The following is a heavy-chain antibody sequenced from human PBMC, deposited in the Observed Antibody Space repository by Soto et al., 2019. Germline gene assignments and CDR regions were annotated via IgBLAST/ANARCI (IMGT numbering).Heavy chain of an antibody. V-gene: IGHV3-23*01. D-gene: IGHD1-26*01. CDR1: GFIFSDYA. Sequence: DVQLLESGGGLVQPGGSLRLSCAASGFIFSDYAMTWVRQAPGKGLEWVSGIGGGGSDTYYVDSVKGRFTISRDNSKNTLYLQMNSLRAEDTALYYCAKDAVPLNGKWDWFDSWGEGALVTVSS. J-gene: IGHJ5*01. CDR3: AKDAVPLNGKWDWFDS. CDR2: IGGGGSDT.